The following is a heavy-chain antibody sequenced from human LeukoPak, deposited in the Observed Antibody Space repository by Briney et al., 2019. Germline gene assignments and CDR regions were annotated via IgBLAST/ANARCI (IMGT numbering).Heavy chain of an antibody. CDR1: GGSISSYY. J-gene: IGHJ4*02. D-gene: IGHD2/OR15-2a*01. CDR2: IYCSGRT. Sequence: SETLSLTCTVSGGSISSYYWSWIRQPPGKGLEWTGYIYCSGRTNYNPSLKSRVTISVDTSKDQSSLKMSSVTAADTGVYYFARGPNRYYFDYWGQGTLVTVPS. V-gene: IGHV4-59*01. CDR3: ARGPNRYYFDY.